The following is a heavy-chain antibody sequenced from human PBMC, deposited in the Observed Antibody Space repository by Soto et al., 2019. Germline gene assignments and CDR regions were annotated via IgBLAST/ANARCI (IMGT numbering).Heavy chain of an antibody. CDR3: AQRPSSGSTWDDYYYGMDV. CDR2: IYWNDDK. Sequence: GSGPTLVNPTQTLTLTCTFSGFSLSTSGVGVGWIRQPPGKALEWLALIYWNDDKRYSPSLKSRLTITKDTSKNQVVLTMTNMDPVDTATYYCAQRPSSGSTWDDYYYGMDVWGQGTTVTVS. V-gene: IGHV2-5*01. J-gene: IGHJ6*02. D-gene: IGHD1-26*01. CDR1: GFSLSTSGVG.